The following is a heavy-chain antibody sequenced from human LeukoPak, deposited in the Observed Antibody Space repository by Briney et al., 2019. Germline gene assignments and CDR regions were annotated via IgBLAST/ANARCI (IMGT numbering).Heavy chain of an antibody. CDR2: INPNSGGT. Sequence: ASVKVSCKASGYTFTGYYMHWVRQAPGQGLEWMGWINPNSGGTNYAQKFQGRVTMTRDTSISTAYMELSRLRSDDTAVYYCVRQYSSGWYMVNKFSDYWGQGTLVTVSS. CDR1: GYTFTGYY. CDR3: VRQYSSGWYMVNKFSDY. D-gene: IGHD6-19*01. J-gene: IGHJ4*02. V-gene: IGHV1-2*02.